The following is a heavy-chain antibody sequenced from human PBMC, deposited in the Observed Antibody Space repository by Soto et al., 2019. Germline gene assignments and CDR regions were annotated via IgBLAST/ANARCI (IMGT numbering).Heavy chain of an antibody. D-gene: IGHD5-18*01. CDR2: IIPILGIA. J-gene: IGHJ3*02. CDR1: GGTFSSYT. Sequence: QVQLVQSGAEVKKPGSSVKVSCKASGGTFSSYTISWVRQAPGQGLGWMGRIIPILGIANYAQKFQGRVTITADKSTSTAYMELSSLRSEDTAVYYCARVLGDTAMVDTDAFDIWGQGTMVTVSS. CDR3: ARVLGDTAMVDTDAFDI. V-gene: IGHV1-69*02.